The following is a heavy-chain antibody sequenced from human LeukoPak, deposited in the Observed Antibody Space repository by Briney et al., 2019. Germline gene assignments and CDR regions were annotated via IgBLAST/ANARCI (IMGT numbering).Heavy chain of an antibody. CDR3: ARWCQTYDILTGYNMYNWFDP. CDR1: GFTFTSSA. CDR2: IVVGSGST. Sequence: GASVKVSCKASGFTFTSSAVQWVRQARGQRLEWIGWIVVGSGSTNYAQKFQGRVTITADESTSTAYMELSSLRSEDTAVYYCARWCQTYDILTGYNMYNWFDPWGQGTLVTVSS. J-gene: IGHJ5*02. D-gene: IGHD3-9*01. V-gene: IGHV1-58*01.